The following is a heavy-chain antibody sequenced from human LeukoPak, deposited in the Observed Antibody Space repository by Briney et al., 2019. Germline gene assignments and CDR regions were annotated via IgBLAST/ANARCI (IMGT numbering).Heavy chain of an antibody. CDR2: IYYSGST. CDR3: ARDYDFWSGYNWFDP. CDR1: GGSISSGDYY. Sequence: PSETLSLTCTVSGGSISSGDYYWSWIRQPPGKGLEWIGYIYYSGSTYYNPSLKSRVTISVDTSRNQFSLKLSSVTAADTAVYYCARDYDFWSGYNWFDPWGQGTLVTVSS. V-gene: IGHV4-30-4*08. J-gene: IGHJ5*02. D-gene: IGHD3-3*01.